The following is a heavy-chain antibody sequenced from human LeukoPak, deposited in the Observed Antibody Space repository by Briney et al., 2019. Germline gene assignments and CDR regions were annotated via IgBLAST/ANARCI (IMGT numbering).Heavy chain of an antibody. CDR2: IYYSGST. CDR1: GGSISSSSYY. Sequence: SETLSLTGTVSGGSISSSSYYWGWIRQPPGKGLEWIGSIYYSGSTYYNPSLKSRVTISVDTSKNQFSLKLSSVTAADTAVYYCARDMRDGYRSNWYFDLWGRGTLVTVSS. D-gene: IGHD5-24*01. CDR3: ARDMRDGYRSNWYFDL. V-gene: IGHV4-39*07. J-gene: IGHJ2*01.